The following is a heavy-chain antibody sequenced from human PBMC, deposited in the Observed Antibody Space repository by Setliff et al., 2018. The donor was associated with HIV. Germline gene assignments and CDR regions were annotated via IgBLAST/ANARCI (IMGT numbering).Heavy chain of an antibody. J-gene: IGHJ4*02. CDR3: ARPAPRGYSYGHYYFDY. V-gene: IGHV4-38-2*02. CDR2: MYHSGST. D-gene: IGHD5-18*01. Sequence: PSETLSLTCTVSGYSIGSGYYWGWIRQPPGKGLEWIGSMYHSGSTYYNPSLKSRVIISLDTSKNHLSLKLRSVTAADTAVYYCARPAPRGYSYGHYYFDYWGQGT. CDR1: GYSIGSGYY.